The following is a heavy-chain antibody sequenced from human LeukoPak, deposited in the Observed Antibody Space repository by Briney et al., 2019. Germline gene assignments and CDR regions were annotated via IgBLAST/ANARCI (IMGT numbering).Heavy chain of an antibody. CDR3: ARQNPHYHSFDY. D-gene: IGHD3-10*01. J-gene: IGHJ4*02. CDR2: IHYSGST. V-gene: IGHV4-59*01. Sequence: PSETLSLTCAVSGGSISSYFWSWIRQPPGKALEYIGYIHYSGSTNYNPSLKSRVTISVDTSKNQFSLKLSSVTAADTAVYYCARQNPHYHSFDYWGQGTLVTVSS. CDR1: GGSISSYF.